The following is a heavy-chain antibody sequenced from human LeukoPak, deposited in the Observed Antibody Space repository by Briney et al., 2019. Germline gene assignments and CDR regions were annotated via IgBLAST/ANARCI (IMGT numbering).Heavy chain of an antibody. D-gene: IGHD3-22*01. J-gene: IGHJ4*02. Sequence: PSETLSLTCTVSGDSISSSSYYWGWIRQPPGKGLEWIGSIYYSGSTYYNPSLKSRVTISVDTSKNQFSLKLSSVTAADTAVYYCAGNYYDSSGYYDDYWGQGTLVTVSS. CDR2: IYYSGST. CDR3: AGNYYDSSGYYDDY. V-gene: IGHV4-39*01. CDR1: GDSISSSSYY.